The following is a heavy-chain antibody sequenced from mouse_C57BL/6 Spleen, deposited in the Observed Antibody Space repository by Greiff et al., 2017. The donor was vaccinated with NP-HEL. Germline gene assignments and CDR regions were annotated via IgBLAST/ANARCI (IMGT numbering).Heavy chain of an antibody. D-gene: IGHD1-1*01. CDR3: AYFHYYGSSLCFDY. CDR2: IHPNSGST. CDR1: GYTFTSYW. J-gene: IGHJ2*01. Sequence: QVQLQQPGAELVKPGASVKLSCKASGYTFTSYWMHWVKQRPGQGLEWIGMIHPNSGSTNYNEKFKSKATLTVDKSSSTAYMQLSSLTSEDSAVYYFAYFHYYGSSLCFDYWGQGTTLTVSS. V-gene: IGHV1-64*01.